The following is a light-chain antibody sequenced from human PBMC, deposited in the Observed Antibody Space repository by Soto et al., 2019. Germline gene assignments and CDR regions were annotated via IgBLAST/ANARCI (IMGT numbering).Light chain of an antibody. Sequence: QSLLTQPPSASGTPGQRVTISCSGSSSNIGSRPVNWYQQLPGTAPKLLIYRDNQRPSGVPDRFSGSKSGASASLAISGLQSEDEADYYCAAWDDSLNGGVFGGGTKLTVL. V-gene: IGLV1-44*01. J-gene: IGLJ3*02. CDR3: AAWDDSLNGGV. CDR2: RDN. CDR1: SSNIGSRP.